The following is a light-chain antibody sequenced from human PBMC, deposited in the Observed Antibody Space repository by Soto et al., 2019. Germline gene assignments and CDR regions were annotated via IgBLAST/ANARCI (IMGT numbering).Light chain of an antibody. CDR1: QSVGNN. CDR3: QQYNGWPIP. Sequence: IVMQQSQGTLSVSPGAIVTLSCRASQSVGNNLAWHRQKPGQAPRLLIYGASTRTTGFPARFSGSGSGTEFTLTISSLQSEDVTVDYCQQYNGWPIPFGELTRLEI. V-gene: IGKV3-15*01. J-gene: IGKJ5*01. CDR2: GAS.